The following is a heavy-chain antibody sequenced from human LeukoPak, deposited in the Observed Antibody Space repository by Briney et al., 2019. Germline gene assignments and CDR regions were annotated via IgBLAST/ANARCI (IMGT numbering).Heavy chain of an antibody. Sequence: PGGSLRLSCAASGFIFSDYYMSWIRQAPGKGLEWASTIKGTGLTTYYADSVKGRFTISRDNAKNSLFLQMSSLRVDDTAIYYCARAGELRYMDVWGKGTAVTVSS. CDR1: GFIFSDYY. CDR2: IKGTGLTT. CDR3: ARAGELRYMDV. V-gene: IGHV3-11*04. D-gene: IGHD3-16*01. J-gene: IGHJ6*03.